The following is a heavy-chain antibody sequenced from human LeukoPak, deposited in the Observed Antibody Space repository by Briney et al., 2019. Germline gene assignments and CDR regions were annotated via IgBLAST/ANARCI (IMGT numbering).Heavy chain of an antibody. D-gene: IGHD5-24*01. J-gene: IGHJ4*02. Sequence: GGSLRLSCAASGFTFSNYAMTWVRQAPGKGLEWVSALSGSGGSIYHADSVKGRFTISRDNSKSTLFLQMNSLRGDDTAVYYCAKSGGYNYAFFDSWGQGTLVTVSS. CDR2: LSGSGGSI. CDR3: AKSGGYNYAFFDS. CDR1: GFTFSNYA. V-gene: IGHV3-23*01.